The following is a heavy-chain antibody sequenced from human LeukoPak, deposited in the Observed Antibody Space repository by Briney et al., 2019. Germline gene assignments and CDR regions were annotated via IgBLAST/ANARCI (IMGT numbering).Heavy chain of an antibody. D-gene: IGHD1-26*01. CDR2: INHSGST. V-gene: IGHV4-34*01. J-gene: IGHJ5*02. CDR1: GGSFSGYY. Sequence: SETLSLTCAVYGGSFSGYYWSWIRQPPGHGLEWIGEINHSGSTNYNPSLKSRVTISVDTSKNQFSLKLSSVTAAYTAVYYCARAGLTYSGSYYNWFDPWGQGTLVTVSS. CDR3: ARAGLTYSGSYYNWFDP.